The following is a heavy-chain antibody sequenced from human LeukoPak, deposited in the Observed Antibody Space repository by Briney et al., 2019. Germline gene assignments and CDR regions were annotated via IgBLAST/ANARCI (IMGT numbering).Heavy chain of an antibody. CDR2: IRYDGSNK. J-gene: IGHJ6*03. CDR1: GFTFSSYG. D-gene: IGHD3-3*01. Sequence: PGGSLRLSCAASGFTFSSYGMHWVRQAPGKGLEWVAFIRYDGSNKYYADSVKGRFTISRDNSKNTLYLQMNSLRAEDAAVYYCAKEEWGRTYYYYMDVWGKGTTVTVSS. CDR3: AKEEWGRTYYYYMDV. V-gene: IGHV3-30*02.